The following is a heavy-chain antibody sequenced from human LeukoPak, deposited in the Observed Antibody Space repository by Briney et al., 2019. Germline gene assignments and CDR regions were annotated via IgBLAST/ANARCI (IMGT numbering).Heavy chain of an antibody. Sequence: GGSLRLSCAASGFTFSSYGMHWVRQAPGKGLEWVAVISYDGSNKYYADSVRGRFTISRDNSKNTLYLQMNSLRAEDTAVYYCANLVRFGELSDAFDIWGQGTMVTVSS. J-gene: IGHJ3*02. V-gene: IGHV3-30*18. D-gene: IGHD3-10*01. CDR3: ANLVRFGELSDAFDI. CDR2: ISYDGSNK. CDR1: GFTFSSYG.